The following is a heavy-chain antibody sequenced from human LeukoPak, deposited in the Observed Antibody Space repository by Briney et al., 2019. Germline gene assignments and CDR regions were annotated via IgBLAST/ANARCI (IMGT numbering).Heavy chain of an antibody. CDR3: ARWRKPEYYFDY. CDR1: GFTFSSYS. Sequence: PGGSLRLSCAASGFTFSSYSMNWVRQAPGKGLEWVSSISSSSSYIYYADSVKGRFTISRDNAKNSLYLQMNSLRAEDTAVYYCARWRKPEYYFDYWGQGTLVTVSS. J-gene: IGHJ4*02. CDR2: ISSSSSYI. D-gene: IGHD1-14*01. V-gene: IGHV3-21*01.